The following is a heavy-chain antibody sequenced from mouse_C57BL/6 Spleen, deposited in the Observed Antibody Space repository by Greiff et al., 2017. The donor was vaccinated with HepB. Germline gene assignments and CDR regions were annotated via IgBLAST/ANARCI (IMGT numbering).Heavy chain of an antibody. CDR3: AAPYYSNYGDAMDY. CDR1: GYTFTSYW. D-gene: IGHD2-5*01. Sequence: QVQLQQPGAELVKPGASVKLSCKASGYTFTSYWMHWVKQRPGQGLEWIGMIHPNSGSTNYNEKFKSKATLTVDKSSSTAYMQLSSLTSEDSAVYYCAAPYYSNYGDAMDYWGQGTSVTVSS. V-gene: IGHV1-64*01. CDR2: IHPNSGST. J-gene: IGHJ4*01.